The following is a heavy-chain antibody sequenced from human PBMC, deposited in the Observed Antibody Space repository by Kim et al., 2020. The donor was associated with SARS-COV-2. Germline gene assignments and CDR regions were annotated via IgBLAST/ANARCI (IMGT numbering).Heavy chain of an antibody. CDR3: ARELSALYSSSSFGMDV. CDR1: GFTFTGYW. D-gene: IGHD6-6*01. CDR2: IKQDGSDK. Sequence: GGSLRLSCAASGFTFTGYWMSWVRQAQGKGLEWVANIKQDGSDKYYVDSVKGRFTISRDNAKNLVFLQMNSLRAEDTAVYYCARELSALYSSSSFGMDVWGQGTTVTVSS. V-gene: IGHV3-7*03. J-gene: IGHJ6*02.